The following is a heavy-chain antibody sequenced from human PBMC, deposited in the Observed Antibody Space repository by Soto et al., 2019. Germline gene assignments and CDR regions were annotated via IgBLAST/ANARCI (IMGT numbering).Heavy chain of an antibody. CDR1: GFTFSSYW. D-gene: IGHD3-3*01. CDR2: INSDGSST. Sequence: EVQLVESGGGLVQPGGSLRLSCAASGFTFSSYWMHWVRQAPGKGLAWVSRINSDGSSTSYAESVKGRFTISSNNAKNTLYVEMHSLRAEDTAVYYCARGDVDFFGGYSELHYWRQGNLVTVSS. V-gene: IGHV3-74*01. CDR3: ARGDVDFFGGYSELHY. J-gene: IGHJ4*02.